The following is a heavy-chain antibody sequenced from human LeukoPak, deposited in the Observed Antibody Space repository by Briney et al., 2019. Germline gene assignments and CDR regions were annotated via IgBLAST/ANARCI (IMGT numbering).Heavy chain of an antibody. J-gene: IGHJ4*02. V-gene: IGHV3-30*02. Sequence: PGGSLRLSCAASGFTFSRFGMYWVRQAPGKGLEWLAFIRYDGTNKYYADSVKGRFTISRDNSKNTLHLQMNSLRAEDTAVYYCAKDRYSSSWSPMGDYWGQGTLVTVSS. CDR3: AKDRYSSSWSPMGDY. D-gene: IGHD6-13*01. CDR1: GFTFSRFG. CDR2: IRYDGTNK.